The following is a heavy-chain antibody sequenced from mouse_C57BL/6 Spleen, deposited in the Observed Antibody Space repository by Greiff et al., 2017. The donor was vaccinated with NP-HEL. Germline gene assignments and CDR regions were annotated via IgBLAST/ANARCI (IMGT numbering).Heavy chain of an antibody. Sequence: EVKLVESGGDLVKPGGSLKLSCAASGFTFSSYGMSWVRQTPDKRLEWVATISSGGSYTYYPDSVKGRFTISRDNAKNTLYLQMSSLKSEDTAMYYCARQLRLDDMDYWGQGTSVTVSS. V-gene: IGHV5-6*02. D-gene: IGHD3-2*02. CDR3: ARQLRLDDMDY. CDR2: ISSGGSYT. CDR1: GFTFSSYG. J-gene: IGHJ4*01.